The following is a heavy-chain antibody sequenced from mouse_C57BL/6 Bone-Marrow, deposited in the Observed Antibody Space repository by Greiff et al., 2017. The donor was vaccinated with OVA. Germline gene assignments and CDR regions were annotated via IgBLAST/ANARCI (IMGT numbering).Heavy chain of an antibody. CDR1: GFTFSDYG. Sequence: EVQLQESGGGLVKPGGSLKLSCAASGFTFSDYGMHWVRQAPEKGLEWVAYISSGSSTIYYADTVKGRFTISRDNAKNTLFLQMTSLRSEDTAMYYCASRTGYYAMDYWGQGTSVTVSS. CDR3: ASRTGYYAMDY. CDR2: ISSGSSTI. J-gene: IGHJ4*01. D-gene: IGHD4-1*01. V-gene: IGHV5-17*01.